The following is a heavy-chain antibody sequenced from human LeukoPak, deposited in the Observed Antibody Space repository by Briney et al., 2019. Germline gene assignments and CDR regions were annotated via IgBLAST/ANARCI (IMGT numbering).Heavy chain of an antibody. CDR3: ARFGEALSYFDF. Sequence: GGSLRLSCAASGFSFSSYTLNWVRQAPGKGLEWVSSTDSSSGYIYYADSVKGRFTISRDNAKNSLDLQMNGLRAEDTAVYYCARFGEALSYFDFWGQGTLVTVSS. J-gene: IGHJ4*02. CDR1: GFSFSSYT. V-gene: IGHV3-21*01. CDR2: TDSSSGYI. D-gene: IGHD3-10*01.